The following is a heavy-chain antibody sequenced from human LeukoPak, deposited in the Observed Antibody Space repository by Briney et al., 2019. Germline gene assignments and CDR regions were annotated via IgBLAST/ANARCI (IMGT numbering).Heavy chain of an antibody. V-gene: IGHV1-2*02. D-gene: IGHD6-19*01. Sequence: ASVKVSCKSSGYTFTDYYIHWLRQAPGHGPEWMGWIYPNNGATFYAQKFQGRVMMTTDASIHTTYMELTSLRSDDTAVYYCVRDLYPKYSTGWYSNYWGQGTLVTVSS. CDR3: VRDLYPKYSTGWYSNY. J-gene: IGHJ4*02. CDR2: IYPNNGAT. CDR1: GYTFTDYY.